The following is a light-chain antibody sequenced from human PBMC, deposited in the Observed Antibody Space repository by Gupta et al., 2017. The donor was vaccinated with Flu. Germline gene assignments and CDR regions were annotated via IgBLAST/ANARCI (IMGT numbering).Light chain of an antibody. CDR1: QSIRSN. CDR2: GAF. V-gene: IGKV3-15*01. CDR3: QQNNDWPIT. Sequence: ETVMTQSPPSLPVYPGERVTLSCRASQSIRSNLAWYQQKPGQAPRVLIYGAFTRATGIPARVRGSGSGTEYTLTISSLQSEDFAIYYCQQNNDWPITFGQGTKVEIK. J-gene: IGKJ1*01.